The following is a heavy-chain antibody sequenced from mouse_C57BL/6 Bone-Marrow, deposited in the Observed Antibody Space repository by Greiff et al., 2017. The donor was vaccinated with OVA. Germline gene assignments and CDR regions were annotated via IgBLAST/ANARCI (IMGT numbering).Heavy chain of an antibody. Sequence: VKLVESGPELVKPGASVKLSCKASGYTFTSYDINWVKQRPGQGLEWIGWIYPRDGSTKYNEKFKGKATLTVDTSSSTAYMELHSLTSEDSAVYFCARADYYYGSSPYYFDYWGQGTTLTVSS. CDR1: GYTFTSYD. CDR3: ARADYYYGSSPYYFDY. J-gene: IGHJ2*01. V-gene: IGHV1-85*01. CDR2: IYPRDGST. D-gene: IGHD1-1*01.